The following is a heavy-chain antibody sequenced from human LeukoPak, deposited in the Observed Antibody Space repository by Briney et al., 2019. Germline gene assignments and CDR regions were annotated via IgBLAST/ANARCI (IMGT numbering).Heavy chain of an antibody. CDR2: ISSNGGNT. J-gene: IGHJ4*02. Sequence: SGGSLRLSCSASGFTFIYYAMHWVRQAPGKGLEYVSGISSNGGNTYYADSVKGRFTMSRANTNNTLYLQMSSLRAEDTALYYCVKDRGQSIETAGHFGSWGQGTLVTVSS. CDR3: VKDRGQSIETAGHFGS. D-gene: IGHD5-24*01. CDR1: GFTFIYYA. V-gene: IGHV3-64D*06.